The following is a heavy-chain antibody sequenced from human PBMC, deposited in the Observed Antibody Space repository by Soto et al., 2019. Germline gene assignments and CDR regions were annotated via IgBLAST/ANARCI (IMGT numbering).Heavy chain of an antibody. CDR2: IYWDDDK. CDR1: VFSLSTTGVG. J-gene: IGHJ4*02. CDR3: ARARLYCTGGSCTTWFDY. V-gene: IGHV2-5*02. Sequence: QITLKESGPTLVKPTQTLTLTCTFSVFSLSTTGVGVGWIRQPAGKALEWLALIYWDDDKRYSPFLNSRLTITKDTSKNQVVLTMTNMDPVDTATYYSARARLYCTGGSCTTWFDYWGQGTLVTVSS. D-gene: IGHD2-15*01.